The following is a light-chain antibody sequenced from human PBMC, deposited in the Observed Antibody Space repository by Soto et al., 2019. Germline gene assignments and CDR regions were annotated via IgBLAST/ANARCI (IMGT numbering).Light chain of an antibody. V-gene: IGKV3-11*01. CDR3: QQRSNWPYT. CDR1: ESLSTY. J-gene: IGKJ2*01. CDR2: DAS. Sequence: EIVMTQSPATLSVSPGERVTLSCRASESLSTYLAWYQQKPGQAPRLLIYDASNRATGIPARFSGSGSGTDFTLTISSLEPEDFAVYYCQQRSNWPYTFGQGTKLEIK.